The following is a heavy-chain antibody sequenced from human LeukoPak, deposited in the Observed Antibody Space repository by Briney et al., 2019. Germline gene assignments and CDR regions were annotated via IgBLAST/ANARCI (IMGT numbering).Heavy chain of an antibody. CDR1: GYTFTGYY. J-gene: IGHJ4*02. CDR2: INPNSGGT. Sequence: ASVKVSCKASGYTFTGYYMHWVRQAPGQGLEWMGWINPNSGGTNYAQKFQGRVTMTRDTSISTAYMELSGLRSDDTAVYYCARDDVGDVLRFLEWLSPTYYFDYWGQGTLVTVSS. D-gene: IGHD3-3*01. CDR3: ARDDVGDVLRFLEWLSPTYYFDY. V-gene: IGHV1-2*02.